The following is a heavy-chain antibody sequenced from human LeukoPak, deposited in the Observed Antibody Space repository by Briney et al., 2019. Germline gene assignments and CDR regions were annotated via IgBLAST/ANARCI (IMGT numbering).Heavy chain of an antibody. V-gene: IGHV3-30-3*01. CDR2: ISYDGSNK. D-gene: IGHD3-3*01. CDR3: AREMLTIFAFDI. Sequence: PGGSLRLSCAASGFTVSDFYMDWVRQAPGKGLEWVAVISYDGSNKYYADSVKGRFTISRDNSKNTLYLQMNSLRAEDTAVYYCAREMLTIFAFDIWGQGTMVTVSS. CDR1: GFTVSDFY. J-gene: IGHJ3*02.